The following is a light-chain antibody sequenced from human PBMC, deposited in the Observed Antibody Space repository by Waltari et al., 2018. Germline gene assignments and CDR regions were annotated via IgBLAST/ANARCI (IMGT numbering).Light chain of an antibody. CDR2: GAS. Sequence: EIVMTQSPATVSVFPGERATLSCRASQSIRSNLAWYQHKPGQAPRLLIYGASTRATGIPARFSGSGSGTEFTLTISSLQSEDFAVYFCQQYDNWLGTFGQGTKVEIK. CDR1: QSIRSN. J-gene: IGKJ1*01. V-gene: IGKV3-15*01. CDR3: QQYDNWLGT.